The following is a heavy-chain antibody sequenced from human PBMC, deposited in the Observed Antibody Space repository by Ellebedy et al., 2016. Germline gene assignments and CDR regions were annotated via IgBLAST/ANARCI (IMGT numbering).Heavy chain of an antibody. V-gene: IGHV4-59*02. CDR2: VFHTGTS. J-gene: IGHJ3*01. D-gene: IGHD1-1*01. CDR3: AKWNGDWYAFDV. CDR1: GGSVSSDY. Sequence: SETLSLTCNVSGGSVSSDYWNWMRRPPGKGLEWIGYVFHTGTSNYNPSLRSRVSMSVDTSKRQFSLRLTSVTAAETAVYYCAKWNGDWYAFDVWGQGTMVTVSS.